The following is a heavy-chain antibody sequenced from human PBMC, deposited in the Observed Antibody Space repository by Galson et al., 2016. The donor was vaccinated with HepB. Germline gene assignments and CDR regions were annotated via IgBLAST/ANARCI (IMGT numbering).Heavy chain of an antibody. CDR1: GYTFANYY. CDR2: IHSSGGST. D-gene: IGHD2-15*01. CDR3: ARDRRYCSGASCYYYFDY. J-gene: IGHJ4*02. V-gene: IGHV1-46*03. Sequence: SVKVSCKASGYTFANYYTHWVRQAPGQGLEWMGIIHSSGGSTSYAQKFQGRFTMTRDTSTSTVYMELSSLRSEDSAVYYCARDRRYCSGASCYYYFDYWGQGTLVTVSS.